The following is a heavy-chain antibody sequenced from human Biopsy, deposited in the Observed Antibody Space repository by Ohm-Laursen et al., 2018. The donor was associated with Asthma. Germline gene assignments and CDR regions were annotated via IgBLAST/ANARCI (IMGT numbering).Heavy chain of an antibody. D-gene: IGHD4-17*01. J-gene: IGHJ5*02. CDR2: IYYSGST. CDR1: GGSINIGDYY. V-gene: IGHV4-31*03. Sequence: PSETLSLTCTVSGGSINIGDYYWSWIRQHPVTGLEWIGYIYYSGSTYYNPSLKSRVSISLDTSKNQFSLSLTSVTAADTAVYYCVRTTYGDDGFDPWGQGTLVTVSS. CDR3: VRTTYGDDGFDP.